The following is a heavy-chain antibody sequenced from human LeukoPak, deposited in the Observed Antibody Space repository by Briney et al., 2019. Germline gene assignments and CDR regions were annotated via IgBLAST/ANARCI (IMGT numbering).Heavy chain of an antibody. D-gene: IGHD5-12*01. Sequence: PSETLSLTCSVSGGSISRSSYYWGWIRQPPGKGLQWIGSIYYSGTTYYSPSLKSRVTISVDTSKNQFSLKLSSVTAADTAVYYCARSVDSSDYWGQGTLATVSS. CDR2: IYYSGTT. CDR1: GGSISRSSYY. J-gene: IGHJ4*02. CDR3: ARSVDSSDY. V-gene: IGHV4-39*01.